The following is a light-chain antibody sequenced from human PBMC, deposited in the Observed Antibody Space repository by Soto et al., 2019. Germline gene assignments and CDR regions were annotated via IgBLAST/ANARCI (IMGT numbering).Light chain of an antibody. J-gene: IGKJ5*01. CDR3: QQRNYWPIT. Sequence: EIVLTQSPATLSLSPGERATLSCRASQSLSSYLAWYQHKPGQAPRLLIYDASKRATGLPARFSGSGSGTDFTLNISSLEPEDFAVYYCQQRNYWPITFGQGTRLEIK. CDR1: QSLSSY. V-gene: IGKV3-11*01. CDR2: DAS.